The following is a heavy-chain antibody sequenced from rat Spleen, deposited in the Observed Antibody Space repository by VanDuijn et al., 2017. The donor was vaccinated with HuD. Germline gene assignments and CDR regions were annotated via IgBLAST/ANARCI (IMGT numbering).Heavy chain of an antibody. CDR1: GFTFSDYN. CDR3: ARPSRYGSRDYFDY. V-gene: IGHV5-7*01. D-gene: IGHD1-3*01. CDR2: ISSGGGTT. Sequence: EVQLVESGGGLVQPGRSLKLSCAASGFTFSDYNMAWVRQAPKKGLEWVATISSGGGTTYYPDSVSGRFTSSRNNAESTLYLQRDTGRSEDKDTYYCARPSRYGSRDYFDYWGQGVMVTVSS. J-gene: IGHJ2*01.